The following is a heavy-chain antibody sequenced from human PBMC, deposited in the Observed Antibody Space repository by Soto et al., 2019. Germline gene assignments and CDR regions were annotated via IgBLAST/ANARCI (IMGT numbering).Heavy chain of an antibody. CDR1: GLTFNNYW. J-gene: IGHJ4*02. D-gene: IGHD3-10*01. V-gene: IGHV3-74*01. CDR3: AGGDYSGAGTFYLTDH. Sequence: EVQLVESGGGLVQPGGSLRLSCTASGLTFNNYWMHWVRQAPGKGPVCVSRINGDGRTTTYADSVRGRFTISRDNAKYTVYLQMNSLRAEDTAVYYCAGGDYSGAGTFYLTDHWGQGTLVTVSS. CDR2: INGDGRTT.